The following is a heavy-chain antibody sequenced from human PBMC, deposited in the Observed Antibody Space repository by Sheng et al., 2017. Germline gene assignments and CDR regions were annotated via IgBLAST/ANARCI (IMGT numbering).Heavy chain of an antibody. V-gene: IGHV1-46*01. Sequence: QVQLVQSGAEVKKPGASVKVSCKASGYTFTTYYMNWVRQAPGQGLEWMGIINPNGGSTSYAQKFQGRVTMTRDTSTSTVYMELSSLRSEDTAVYYCARDYYGSGSYYRPPDYWGQGTLVTVS. CDR1: GYTFTTYY. CDR3: ARDYYGSGSYYRPPDY. CDR2: INPNGGST. J-gene: IGHJ4*02. D-gene: IGHD3-10*01.